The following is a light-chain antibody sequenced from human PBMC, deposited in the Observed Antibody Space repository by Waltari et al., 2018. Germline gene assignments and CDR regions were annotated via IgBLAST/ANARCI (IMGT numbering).Light chain of an antibody. CDR1: RSDVGCYTY. V-gene: IGLV2-14*01. CDR2: DVS. Sequence: QSALTQPASVSGSPGQSITISCTGTRSDVGCYTYVSWYQQHPDKVPKLIMYDVSNRPSGISNRFSGSKSGNTASLTISGLQAEDEADYFCGSYTSDSSVVFGGGTRLTVL. J-gene: IGLJ2*01. CDR3: GSYTSDSSVV.